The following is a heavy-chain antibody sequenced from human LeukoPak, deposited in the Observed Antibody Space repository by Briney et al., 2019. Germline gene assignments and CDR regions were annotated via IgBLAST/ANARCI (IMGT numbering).Heavy chain of an antibody. Sequence: ASVKVSFKASGYTFTSYYMHWVRQAPGQGLEWMGIINPSGGSTSYAQKFQGRVTMTRDTSTSTVYMELSSLRSEDTAVYYCARDLLRYFDWDPWGQGTLVTVSS. CDR1: GYTFTSYY. V-gene: IGHV1-46*01. CDR3: ARDLLRYFDWDP. J-gene: IGHJ5*02. CDR2: INPSGGST. D-gene: IGHD3-9*01.